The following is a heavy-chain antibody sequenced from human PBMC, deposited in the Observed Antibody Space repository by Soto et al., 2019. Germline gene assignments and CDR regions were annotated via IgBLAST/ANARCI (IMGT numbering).Heavy chain of an antibody. J-gene: IGHJ5*02. CDR3: ARSSAGNFGIIIEGSNWFDP. CDR1: GDGCTSYH. V-gene: IGHV1-46*01. D-gene: IGHD3-10*01. Sequence: ASVKVYRKAAGDGCTSYHLNWGGKKTGKGRERVGVINPDGGSVKYAQKFQGRITMTSDTSRSTVYMHLSSLRSDDTAIYYCARSSAGNFGIIIEGSNWFDPWGQGTLVTV. CDR2: INPDGGSV.